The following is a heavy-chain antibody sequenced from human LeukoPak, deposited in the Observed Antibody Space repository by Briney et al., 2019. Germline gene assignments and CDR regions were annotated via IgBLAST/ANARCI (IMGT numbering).Heavy chain of an antibody. J-gene: IGHJ4*02. Sequence: GGSLRLSCAASGFTFSSYGMHWVRQAPGKGLEWVAFIRYDGSNKYYADSVKGRFTISRDNSKNTLYLQMNSLRAEDTAVYYCAKDLADIVATINEYYFDYWGQGTLVTVSS. CDR2: IRYDGSNK. D-gene: IGHD5-12*01. V-gene: IGHV3-30*02. CDR3: AKDLADIVATINEYYFDY. CDR1: GFTFSSYG.